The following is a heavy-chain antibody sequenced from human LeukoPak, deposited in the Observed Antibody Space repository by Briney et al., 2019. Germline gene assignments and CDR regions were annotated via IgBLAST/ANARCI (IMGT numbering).Heavy chain of an antibody. J-gene: IGHJ4*02. CDR1: RFTFSNYA. Sequence: GGSLRLSCAASRFTFSNYAMSWVRQAPGKGLEWVSSIRDSAYRTYYADSVKGRFTISRDNSKNTLYLQMNSLRAEDTAVYYCANGYDSSGYSVDHWGQGTLVTVSS. V-gene: IGHV3-23*01. D-gene: IGHD3-22*01. CDR2: IRDSAYRT. CDR3: ANGYDSSGYSVDH.